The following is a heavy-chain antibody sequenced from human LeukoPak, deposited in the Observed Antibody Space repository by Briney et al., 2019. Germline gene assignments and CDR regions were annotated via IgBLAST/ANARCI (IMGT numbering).Heavy chain of an antibody. CDR2: INWNGGST. J-gene: IGHJ4*02. CDR3: ARGNYYDSSGYYDY. D-gene: IGHD3-22*01. V-gene: IGHV3-20*01. CDR1: GFTFDDYG. Sequence: PGGSLRLSCAASGFTFDDYGMSGVRQAPGKGLEWVSGINWNGGSTGYADSVKGRFTISRDNAKNSLYLQMNSLRAEDTALYHCARGNYYDSSGYYDYWGQGTLVTVSS.